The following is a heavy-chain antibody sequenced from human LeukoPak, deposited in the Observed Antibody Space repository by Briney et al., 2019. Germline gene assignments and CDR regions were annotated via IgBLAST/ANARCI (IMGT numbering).Heavy chain of an antibody. J-gene: IGHJ4*02. CDR1: GYTFTGYY. V-gene: IGHV1-2*02. CDR3: ARVKTAPRITMIVVVNPLSD. D-gene: IGHD3-22*01. CDR2: INPNSGGT. Sequence: ASVKVSCKASGYTFTGYYMHWVRQAPGQGLEWMGWINPNSGGTNYAQKFQGRVTITADESTSTAYMELSSLRSEDTAVYYCARVKTAPRITMIVVVNPLSDWGQGTLVTVSS.